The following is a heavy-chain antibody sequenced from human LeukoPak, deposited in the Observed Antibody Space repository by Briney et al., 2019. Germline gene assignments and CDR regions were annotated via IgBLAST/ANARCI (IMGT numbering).Heavy chain of an antibody. V-gene: IGHV4-59*12. CDR3: ARGSYDYVWGSYRLSRAYYFDY. J-gene: IGHJ4*02. Sequence: SETLSLTCTVSGGSISSYYWSWIRQPPGKGLEWIGYIYYSGSTNYNPSLKSRVTISVDTSKNQFSLKLSSVTAADTAVYYCARGSYDYVWGSYRLSRAYYFDYWGQGTLVTVSS. CDR2: IYYSGST. D-gene: IGHD3-16*02. CDR1: GGSISSYY.